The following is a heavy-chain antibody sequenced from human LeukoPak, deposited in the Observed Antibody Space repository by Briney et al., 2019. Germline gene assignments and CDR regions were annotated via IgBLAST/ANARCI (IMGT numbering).Heavy chain of an antibody. CDR3: ASGGWGFDP. D-gene: IGHD6-19*01. CDR1: GGTFSSYA. V-gene: IGHV1-69*05. Sequence: EASVKVSCKASGGTFSSYAISWVRQAPGRGLEWMGGIIPIFGTANYAQKFQGRVTITTDESTSTAYMELSSLRSEDTAVYYCASGGWGFDPWGQGTLVTVSS. J-gene: IGHJ5*02. CDR2: IIPIFGTA.